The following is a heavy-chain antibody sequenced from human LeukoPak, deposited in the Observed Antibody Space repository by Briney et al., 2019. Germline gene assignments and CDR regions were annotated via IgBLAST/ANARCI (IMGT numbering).Heavy chain of an antibody. CDR2: ISYDGRNE. J-gene: IGHJ4*02. CDR3: ARVRVATTAINYFDY. Sequence: GGSLRLSCTGSGFTFSYHALHWVRQAPGKGLQWLTVISYDGRNEYYADSVKGRFTISRDNSKNTLYLQMNSLRAEDTAVYYCARVRVATTAINYFDYWGQGTLVTVSS. CDR1: GFTFSYHA. V-gene: IGHV3-30*04. D-gene: IGHD5-12*01.